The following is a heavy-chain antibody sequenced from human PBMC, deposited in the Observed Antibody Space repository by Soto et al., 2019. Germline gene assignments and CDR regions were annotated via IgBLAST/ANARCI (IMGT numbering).Heavy chain of an antibody. D-gene: IGHD3-10*01. J-gene: IGHJ6*02. CDR2: ISTYNGNT. CDR3: ARLMDYYYGMDV. CDR1: GYTFANYL. V-gene: IGHV1-18*01. Sequence: QVQLVQSGAEVRGPGASLQVSCKASGYTFANYLISWVRQAPGQGLEWMGWISTYNGNTKYAQNLQGRVTMTTDTSPSTAYMELRSLRYDDTAVYFCARLMDYYYGMDVWGQGTTVTVSS.